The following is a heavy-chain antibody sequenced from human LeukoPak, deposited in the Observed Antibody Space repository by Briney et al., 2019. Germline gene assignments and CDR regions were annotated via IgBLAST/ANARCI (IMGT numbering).Heavy chain of an antibody. CDR1: GGSISSSNW. Sequence: SETLSLTCAVSGGSISSSNWWSWVRQPPGKGLEWIGEIYHSGSTNYNPSLKSRVTISVDTSKNQFSLKLSSVTAADTAVYYCARDGSNFWSGYSHYYYYYYMDVWGKGTTVTVSS. CDR3: ARDGSNFWSGYSHYYYYYYMDV. J-gene: IGHJ6*03. V-gene: IGHV4-4*02. CDR2: IYHSGST. D-gene: IGHD3-3*01.